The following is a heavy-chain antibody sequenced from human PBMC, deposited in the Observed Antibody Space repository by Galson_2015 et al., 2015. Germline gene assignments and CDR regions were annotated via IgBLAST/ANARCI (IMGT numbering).Heavy chain of an antibody. Sequence: CKASGYTFTSYGISWVRQAPGQGLEWMGWISAYNGNTNYAQKLQGRVTMTTDTSTSTAYMELRSLRSDDTAVYYCARDHCGGDCRYYYYYGMDVWGQGTTVTVSS. CDR1: GYTFTSYG. J-gene: IGHJ6*02. V-gene: IGHV1-18*04. D-gene: IGHD2-21*02. CDR2: ISAYNGNT. CDR3: ARDHCGGDCRYYYYYGMDV.